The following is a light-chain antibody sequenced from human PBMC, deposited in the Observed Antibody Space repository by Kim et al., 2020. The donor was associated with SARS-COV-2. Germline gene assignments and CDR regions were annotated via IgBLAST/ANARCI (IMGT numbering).Light chain of an antibody. V-gene: IGKV1-5*01. CDR3: QNCNGDPWT. CDR1: QSVSTW. CDR2: DAS. Sequence: DIQMTQSPSTLSASVGDRVTITCRASQSVSTWLAWYQQKPGKAPHLLIYDASSLESGVPSRFSGSGSGTEFTLTISSLQPDDFATYYCQNCNGDPWTFGQGTKVDIK. J-gene: IGKJ1*01.